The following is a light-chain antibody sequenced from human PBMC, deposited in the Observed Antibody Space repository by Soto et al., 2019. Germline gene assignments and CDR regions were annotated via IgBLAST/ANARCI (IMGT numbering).Light chain of an antibody. CDR3: QQYGSYSPWT. V-gene: IGKV1-5*03. CDR2: KTS. Sequence: DIQMTQSPSTLSASVGDRVTITCRASQSIGSWLAWYQQKPGKAPKLLLYKTSSLESGGPSRFSGSGSGTEFTLTISSLQPDDFASYYCQQYGSYSPWTCGQGTKVEIK. CDR1: QSIGSW. J-gene: IGKJ1*01.